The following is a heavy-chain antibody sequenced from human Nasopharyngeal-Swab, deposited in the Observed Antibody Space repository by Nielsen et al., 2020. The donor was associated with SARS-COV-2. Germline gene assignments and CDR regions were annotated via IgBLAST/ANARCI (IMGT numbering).Heavy chain of an antibody. J-gene: IGHJ6*02. V-gene: IGHV4-34*01. Sequence: SETLSLTCAVYGGSFSGYYWRWIRQPPGKGLEWIGEINHSGSTNYNPSLKSRVTISVDTSKNQFSLKLSSVTAADTAVYYCAGGRGGPYDILTGYYAHHYYGMDVWGQGTTVTVS. CDR3: AGGRGGPYDILTGYYAHHYYGMDV. CDR2: INHSGST. CDR1: GGSFSGYY. D-gene: IGHD3-9*01.